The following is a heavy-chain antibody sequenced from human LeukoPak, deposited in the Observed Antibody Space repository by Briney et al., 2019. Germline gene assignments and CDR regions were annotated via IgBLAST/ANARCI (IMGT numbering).Heavy chain of an antibody. CDR3: AIVRMVRGVNNFDH. D-gene: IGHD3-10*01. J-gene: IGHJ4*02. CDR2: INHSGST. CDR1: GGSFSGYY. V-gene: IGHV4-34*01. Sequence: SETLSLTCAVYGGSFSGYYWSWIRQPPGKGLEWIGEINHSGSTNYNPSLKSRVTISVDTSKNQFSLKLSSVTAADTAMYYCAIVRMVRGVNNFDHWGQGTLVTVSS.